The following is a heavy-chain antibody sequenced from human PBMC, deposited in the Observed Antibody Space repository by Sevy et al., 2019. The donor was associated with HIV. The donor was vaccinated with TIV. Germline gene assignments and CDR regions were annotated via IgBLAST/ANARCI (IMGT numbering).Heavy chain of an antibody. Sequence: GGSLRLSCAASGFTFSSYAMSWVRQAPGKGLEWVSATCGSGGSTYYADSVKGRFIIFRDNSKNTLYLQMNSLRAEETAVYYCAKDSSGYSSGWYGQFDYWGQGTLVTVSS. J-gene: IGHJ4*02. CDR1: GFTFSSYA. D-gene: IGHD6-19*01. V-gene: IGHV3-23*01. CDR2: TCGSGGST. CDR3: AKDSSGYSSGWYGQFDY.